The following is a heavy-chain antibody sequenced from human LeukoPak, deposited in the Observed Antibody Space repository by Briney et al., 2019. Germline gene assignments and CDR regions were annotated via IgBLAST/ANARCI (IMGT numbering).Heavy chain of an antibody. Sequence: GESLKISCKGSGYSFTSYWIGWVRRMPGKGLEWMGIIYPGDSDTRYSPSFQGQVTISADKSISTAYLQWSSLKASDTAMYYCARSTMVRGVIIPPSYWGQGTLVTVSS. CDR2: IYPGDSDT. V-gene: IGHV5-51*01. D-gene: IGHD3-10*01. CDR1: GYSFTSYW. CDR3: ARSTMVRGVIIPPSY. J-gene: IGHJ4*02.